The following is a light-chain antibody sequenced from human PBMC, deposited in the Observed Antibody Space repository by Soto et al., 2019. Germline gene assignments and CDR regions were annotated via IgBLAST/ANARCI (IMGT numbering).Light chain of an antibody. Sequence: IQMTKSPSTLSASVGDRVTITCRASQSISSWLAWYQQKPGKAPKLLIYKASSLESGVPSRFSGSGSGTEFTLTISSLQPDDFATYYCQQYNSYWTFGQGTKVEIK. CDR1: QSISSW. V-gene: IGKV1-5*03. CDR3: QQYNSYWT. J-gene: IGKJ1*01. CDR2: KAS.